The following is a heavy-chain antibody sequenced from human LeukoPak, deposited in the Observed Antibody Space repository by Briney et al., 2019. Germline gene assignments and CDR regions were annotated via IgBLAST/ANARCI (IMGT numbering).Heavy chain of an antibody. CDR3: ARDLVTVTKGFDI. CDR2: ISHIGRT. J-gene: IGHJ3*02. D-gene: IGHD4-17*01. CDR1: GNSFSSNY. V-gene: IGHV4-59*01. Sequence: SETLSLTCAVSGNSFSSNYWTWIRQSPGTGLEWIGYISHIGRTNYNPSLKSRVTISIDTSKNQFSLKLRSVTAADTAVYYCARDLVTVTKGFDIWGQGTMVSVSS.